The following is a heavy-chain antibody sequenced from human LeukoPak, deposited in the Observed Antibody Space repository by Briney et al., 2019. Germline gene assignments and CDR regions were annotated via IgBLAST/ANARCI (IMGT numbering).Heavy chain of an antibody. V-gene: IGHV4-39*01. CDR1: AASITISDYDCY. D-gene: IGHD2-2*01. CDR2: VSYRGSI. Sequence: SETLSLTCSVYAASITISDYDCYWAWIRHAPGKGLEWIGSVSYRGSIRYNPALKTRVTITVAVSKNQFSLNSNSVTATDRALYYFARRHYAAWIDPWGQGTLVTVSS. CDR3: ARRHYAAWIDP. J-gene: IGHJ5*02.